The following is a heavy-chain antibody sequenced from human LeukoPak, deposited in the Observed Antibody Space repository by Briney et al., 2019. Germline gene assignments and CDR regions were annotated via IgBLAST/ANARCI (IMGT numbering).Heavy chain of an antibody. CDR3: ARVDVAGTYYYYGMDV. D-gene: IGHD6-19*01. CDR1: GYTFTSYD. Sequence: ASVKVSCKASGYTFTSYDINWVQQATGQGLEWMGWMNPNSGNTGYAQKFQGRVTMTRNTSISTAYMELSSLRSEDTAVYYCARVDVAGTYYYYGMDVWGQGTTVTVSS. CDR2: MNPNSGNT. J-gene: IGHJ6*02. V-gene: IGHV1-8*01.